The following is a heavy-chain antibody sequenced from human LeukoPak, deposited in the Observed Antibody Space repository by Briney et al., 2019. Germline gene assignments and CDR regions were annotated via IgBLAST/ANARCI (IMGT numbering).Heavy chain of an antibody. Sequence: SLRLSCAASGFTFDDYAMHWVRQAPGKGLEWVSGISWNSGSIGYADSVKGRFTISRDNAKNSLYLQMNSLRAEDTALYYCAKGDTAMVPLAYYYGMDVWGQGTTVTVSS. V-gene: IGHV3-9*01. D-gene: IGHD5-18*01. CDR1: GFTFDDYA. CDR2: ISWNSGSI. J-gene: IGHJ6*02. CDR3: AKGDTAMVPLAYYYGMDV.